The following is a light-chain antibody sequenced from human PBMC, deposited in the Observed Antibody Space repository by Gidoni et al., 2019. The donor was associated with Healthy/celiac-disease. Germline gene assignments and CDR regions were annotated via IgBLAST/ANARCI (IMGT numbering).Light chain of an antibody. V-gene: IGLV2-8*01. Sequence: QSALTQPPSASGSPGQSVTISCTGPSSDVGGYNYVSWYQQHPGKAPKLMIYEVSKRPSGVPDRFSGSKSGNTASLTVSGLQAEDEADYYCSSYAGSNQRVFGGGTKLTVL. CDR2: EVS. CDR3: SSYAGSNQRV. J-gene: IGLJ3*02. CDR1: SSDVGGYNY.